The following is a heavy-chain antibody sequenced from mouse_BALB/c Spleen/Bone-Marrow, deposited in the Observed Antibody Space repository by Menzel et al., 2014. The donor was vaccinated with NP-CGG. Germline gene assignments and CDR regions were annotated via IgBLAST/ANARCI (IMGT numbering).Heavy chain of an antibody. D-gene: IGHD2-3*01. Sequence: EVKLVESGGDLVKPGGSLKLSCAASGFTFSSYGMSWVRQTPDKRLEWVATISTGGSQTHYTDSVKGRFTISRDNAKNTLYLQMSSLKSEDSAIYYCARRGYDNSYWYFGVWGAGTTVTVSS. J-gene: IGHJ1*01. CDR3: ARRGYDNSYWYFGV. CDR2: ISTGGSQT. CDR1: GFTFSSYG. V-gene: IGHV5-6*02.